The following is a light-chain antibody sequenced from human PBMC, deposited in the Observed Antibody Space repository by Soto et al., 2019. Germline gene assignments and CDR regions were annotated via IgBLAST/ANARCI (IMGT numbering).Light chain of an antibody. V-gene: IGKV3-11*01. Sequence: EVVLTQSPATLYLSSGERATLSCRASQSVSSYLAWYQQKPGQAPRLLIYDASNRATGIPARFSGSGSGTDFTLTISRLEPEDFAVYYCQQYAISRTFGQG. CDR3: QQYAISRT. CDR2: DAS. J-gene: IGKJ1*01. CDR1: QSVSSY.